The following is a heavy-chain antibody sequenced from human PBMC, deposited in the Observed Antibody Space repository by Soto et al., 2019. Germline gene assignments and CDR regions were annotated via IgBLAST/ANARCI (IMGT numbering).Heavy chain of an antibody. J-gene: IGHJ5*02. CDR3: AKPGMATNWFDP. CDR2: IYYSGST. Sequence: SEALSLTCTVSGGSISSSSYYWGWIRQPPGKGLEWIGSIYYSGSTYYNPSLKSRVTISVDTSKNQFSLKLSSVTAADTAVYYCAKPGMATNWFDPWGQGTLVTVPQ. CDR1: GGSISSSSYY. V-gene: IGHV4-39*01. D-gene: IGHD5-12*01.